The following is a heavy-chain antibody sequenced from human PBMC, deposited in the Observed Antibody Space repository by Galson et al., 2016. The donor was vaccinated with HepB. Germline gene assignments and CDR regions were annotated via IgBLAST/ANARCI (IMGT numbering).Heavy chain of an antibody. J-gene: IGHJ4*02. CDR2: ISNIAGTI. V-gene: IGHV3-11*01. CDR3: ARFKHYDSDGHYMYYFDS. CDR1: GYTFSDYY. Sequence: SLRLSCAASGYTFSDYYMSWIRQAPGRGLEWISYISNIAGTIYYADSVKGRFTISRDNAKTSLYLQMNSVRAEDTAVYYCARFKHYDSDGHYMYYFDSWGQGTLVTVSS. D-gene: IGHD3-22*01.